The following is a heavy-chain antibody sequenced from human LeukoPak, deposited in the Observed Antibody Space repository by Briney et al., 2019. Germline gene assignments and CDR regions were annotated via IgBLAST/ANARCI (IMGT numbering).Heavy chain of an antibody. Sequence: SQTLSLTCTVSGGSISTGTYYWSWIRQPAGKGLEWIGRIYTSGSTNYNPSLKSRVTISVDTSKNQFSLKLNSVTAADPAVYYCARGDYYGSGSYYNSAFDIWGQGTMVTVSS. V-gene: IGHV4-61*02. CDR2: IYTSGST. CDR1: GGSISTGTYY. CDR3: ARGDYYGSGSYYNSAFDI. D-gene: IGHD3-10*01. J-gene: IGHJ3*02.